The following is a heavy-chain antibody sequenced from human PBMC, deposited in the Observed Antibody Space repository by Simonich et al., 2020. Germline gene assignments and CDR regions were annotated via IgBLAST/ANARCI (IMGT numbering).Heavy chain of an antibody. D-gene: IGHD2-15*01. CDR3: AREGLLLDAFDI. Sequence: QVQLVESGGGVVQPGRSLRLSCAASGFPFSSYAMHWVRQAPGKGVEWVAVITYDGSNKYYADSVKGRFTISRDNSKNTLYLQMNSLRAEDTAVYYCAREGLLLDAFDIWGQGTMVTVSS. CDR2: ITYDGSNK. V-gene: IGHV3-30*07. CDR1: GFPFSSYA. J-gene: IGHJ3*02.